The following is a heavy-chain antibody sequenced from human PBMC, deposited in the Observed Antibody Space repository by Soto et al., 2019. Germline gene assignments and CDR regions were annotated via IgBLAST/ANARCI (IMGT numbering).Heavy chain of an antibody. CDR1: GGTFGSYA. J-gene: IGHJ6*04. CDR2: IIPILNSP. Sequence: GASVEVSCKASGGTFGSYAITWVRRAPGQGLEWLGGIIPILNSPAYAQKFQARVVITADEVTNTAYMELNSLRFDDTAVYYCAREAPYRTSATRPNFYDMDVWGEVTKVTFSP. CDR3: AREAPYRTSATRPNFYDMDV. V-gene: IGHV1-69*13. D-gene: IGHD1-26*01.